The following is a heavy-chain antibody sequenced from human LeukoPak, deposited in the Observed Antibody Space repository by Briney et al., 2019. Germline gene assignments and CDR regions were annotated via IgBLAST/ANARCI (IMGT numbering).Heavy chain of an antibody. CDR3: ARDVRWLRFVFDH. CDR1: GFTFSSYS. V-gene: IGHV3-21*01. CDR2: ISRSSSYI. D-gene: IGHD5-12*01. J-gene: IGHJ4*02. Sequence: GGSLRLSCAASGFTFSSYSMNWVRQAPGKGLEWVSCISRSSSYIYYAESVKGRFTISRDNAKNSLYLQMNSLRAEDTAVYYCARDVRWLRFVFDHWGQGIPVTVSS.